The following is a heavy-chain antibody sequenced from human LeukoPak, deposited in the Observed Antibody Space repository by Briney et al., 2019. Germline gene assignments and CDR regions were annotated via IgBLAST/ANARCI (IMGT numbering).Heavy chain of an antibody. J-gene: IGHJ4*02. Sequence: GGSLRLSCATSGFIFSSYAVHWVRQAPGKGLEWVAFISFDGSNKYYADSVKGRFTISRDNSKNTLYLQMNSLRAEDTAVYYCARQVAGLDYWGQGTLVTVSS. CDR3: ARQVAGLDY. CDR2: ISFDGSNK. V-gene: IGHV3-30-3*01. D-gene: IGHD6-19*01. CDR1: GFIFSSYA.